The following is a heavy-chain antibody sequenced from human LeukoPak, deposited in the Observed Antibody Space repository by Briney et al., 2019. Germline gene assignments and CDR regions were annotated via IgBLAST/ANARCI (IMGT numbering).Heavy chain of an antibody. V-gene: IGHV1-69*05. Sequence: GASLKLSCKASGGTFSGYAISWVRQAPGQGLEWMGRIIPIFGTANYAQKFQGRVTITKDETTTTAYMELSSPRSEATAVYCSARVVGWFGELLGAFNIWGQGTMVTVFS. D-gene: IGHD3-10*01. CDR3: ARVVGWFGELLGAFNI. J-gene: IGHJ3*02. CDR2: IIPIFGTA. CDR1: GGTFSGYA.